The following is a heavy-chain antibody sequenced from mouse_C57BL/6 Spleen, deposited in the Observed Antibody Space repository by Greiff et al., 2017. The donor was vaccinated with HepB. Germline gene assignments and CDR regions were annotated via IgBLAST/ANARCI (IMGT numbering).Heavy chain of an antibody. CDR1: GFSLTSYG. D-gene: IGHD1-1*01. CDR3: AKNHYYGSSYHYAMDY. CDR2: IWRGGST. J-gene: IGHJ4*01. Sequence: VKLVESGPGLVQPSQSLSITCTVSGFSLTSYGVHWVRQSPGKGLEWLGVIWRGGSTDYNAAFMSRLSITKDNSKSQVFFKMNSLQADDTAIYYCAKNHYYGSSYHYAMDYWGQGTSVTVSS. V-gene: IGHV2-5*01.